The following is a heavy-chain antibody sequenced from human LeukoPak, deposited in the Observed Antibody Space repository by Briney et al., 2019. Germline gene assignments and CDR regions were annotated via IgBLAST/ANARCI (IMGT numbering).Heavy chain of an antibody. CDR3: ARAGVWYYDSSGSPLDY. Sequence: ASVKVSCKASGYTFTSYGISWVRQAPGQGLEWMGWISAYNGNTNYAQKLQGRVTMTTDTSTSTAYMELRSLRSDDTAVYYCARAGVWYYDSSGSPLDYWGQGTLVTVFS. CDR2: ISAYNGNT. V-gene: IGHV1-18*01. J-gene: IGHJ4*02. CDR1: GYTFTSYG. D-gene: IGHD3-22*01.